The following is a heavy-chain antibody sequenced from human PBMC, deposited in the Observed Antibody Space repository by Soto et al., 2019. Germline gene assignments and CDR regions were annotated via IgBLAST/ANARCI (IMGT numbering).Heavy chain of an antibody. D-gene: IGHD7-27*01. CDR2: IYDGGRT. Sequence: SLTCTVSGGSISTVAYWWSLIRQSPDMGLEWIGHIYDGGRTYNNPSLESRVTMSVDTSKSQLSLTLSSVSAADTAVYYCARGPSGDKVDSWGQGTLVTVSS. J-gene: IGHJ4*02. CDR1: GGSISTVAYW. CDR3: ARGPSGDKVDS. V-gene: IGHV4-30-4*01.